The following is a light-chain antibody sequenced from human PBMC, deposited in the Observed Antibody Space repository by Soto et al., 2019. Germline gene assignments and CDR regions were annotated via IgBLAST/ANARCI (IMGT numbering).Light chain of an antibody. V-gene: IGKV3-20*01. CDR2: GTS. CDR1: QRISTSY. CDR3: HQHRDPSFT. Sequence: EIVLTQSPGTLSLSAGERATLSCRASQRISTSYLAWYQQKPGRAPRVLVYGTSTRATGIPSKYSGSGLGTDLTLTSLTLKPEVLGGYSCHQHRDPSFTFGPRTQEDIK. J-gene: IGKJ3*01.